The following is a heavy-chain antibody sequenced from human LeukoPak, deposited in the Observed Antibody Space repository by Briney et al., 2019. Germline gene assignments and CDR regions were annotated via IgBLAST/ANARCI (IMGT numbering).Heavy chain of an antibody. CDR1: GFTFTSSA. V-gene: IGHV1-58*01. CDR2: IVVGSGNA. J-gene: IGHJ4*02. Sequence: ASVKVSCKASGFTFTSSAVQWVRQARGQRLEWIGWIVVGSGNANYAQKFQERVTITRDMSTSTAYMELSSLRSEDTAVYYCAAEWDSSGYEGPLYWGQGTLVTVSS. D-gene: IGHD3-22*01. CDR3: AAEWDSSGYEGPLY.